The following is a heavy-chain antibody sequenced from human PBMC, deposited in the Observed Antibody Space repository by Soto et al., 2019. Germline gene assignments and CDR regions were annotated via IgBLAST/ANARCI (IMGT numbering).Heavy chain of an antibody. V-gene: IGHV1-69*11. CDR2: IVPSLDTT. J-gene: IGHJ4*02. Sequence: SVKVSCKASGGTFSSSGFSWVRQAPGQGLEWMGMIVPSLDTTNYAQKFQARVTITADEVTSTAYMELNTLTSDDTAVYYCARADGSTWLHSLDYWGQGTLVTVSS. CDR3: ARADGSTWLHSLDY. CDR1: GGTFSSSG. D-gene: IGHD6-13*01.